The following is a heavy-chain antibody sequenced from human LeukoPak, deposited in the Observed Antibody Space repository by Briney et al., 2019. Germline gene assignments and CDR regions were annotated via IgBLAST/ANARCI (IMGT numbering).Heavy chain of an antibody. V-gene: IGHV3-73*01. D-gene: IGHD7-27*01. Sequence: GGSLRLSCAVFGFTFSGSAIHWVRQASGKGLEWVGRIRSKANSYATGYGASVKGRFTISRDDSRNTAYLQMSSLKTEDTAIYFCTRSFNWGSDYWGQGTLVTVSS. J-gene: IGHJ4*02. CDR3: TRSFNWGSDY. CDR2: IRSKANSYAT. CDR1: GFTFSGSA.